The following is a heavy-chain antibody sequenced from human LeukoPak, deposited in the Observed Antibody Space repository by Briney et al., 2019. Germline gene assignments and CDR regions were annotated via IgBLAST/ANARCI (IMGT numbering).Heavy chain of an antibody. CDR3: ATITYRSRSWVLDS. CDR2: IYYSGST. V-gene: IGHV4-59*01. Sequence: SETLSLTCTVSGGSISSYYWSWIRQPPGEGLEWIGYIYYSGSTNYNPSLKSRVTISVDTSKNQFSLKLTSVTAADTAVYYCATITYRSRSWVLDSWGQGTLVTVSS. D-gene: IGHD6-13*01. CDR1: GGSISSYY. J-gene: IGHJ4*02.